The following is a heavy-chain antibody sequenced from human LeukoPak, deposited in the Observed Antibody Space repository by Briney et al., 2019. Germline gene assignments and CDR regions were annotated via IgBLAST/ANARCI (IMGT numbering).Heavy chain of an antibody. Sequence: ASVKVSCKASGYTFTSYYMHWVRQAPGQGLEWMGIINPSGGSTNYPQKFQGRVTMTRDTSTSTVYMEPSSLRSEDTAVYYCARSHTSFDYWGQGTLVTVSS. CDR1: GYTFTSYY. J-gene: IGHJ4*02. CDR2: INPSGGST. CDR3: ARSHTSFDY. V-gene: IGHV1-46*01.